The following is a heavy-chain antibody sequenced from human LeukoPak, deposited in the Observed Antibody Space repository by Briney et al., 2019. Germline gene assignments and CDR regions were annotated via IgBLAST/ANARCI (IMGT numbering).Heavy chain of an antibody. Sequence: TGGSLRLSCAASGFTFSSYAMSWVRQAPGKGLEWVSAISGSGGSTYYADSVKGRFTISRDNSKNTLYLQMNSLRAEDTAVYYCAKGDGIVVVPAAKAAADYWGQGTLVTVSS. D-gene: IGHD2-2*01. CDR3: AKGDGIVVVPAAKAAADY. J-gene: IGHJ4*02. CDR1: GFTFSSYA. V-gene: IGHV3-23*01. CDR2: ISGSGGST.